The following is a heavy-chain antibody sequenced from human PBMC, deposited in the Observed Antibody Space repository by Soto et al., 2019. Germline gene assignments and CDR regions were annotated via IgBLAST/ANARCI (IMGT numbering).Heavy chain of an antibody. CDR1: GYTFTIYD. Sequence: ASVKVSCKASGYTFTIYDINWVLQATGQGLEWMGWMNPNSGNTGYAQKFQGRVTMTRNTSISTAYMELSSLRSEDTAVYYCAIDGSSTSCYDNMQIGPWGQGTRVNVAS. J-gene: IGHJ5*02. D-gene: IGHD2-2*01. CDR2: MNPNSGNT. CDR3: AIDGSSTSCYDNMQIGP. V-gene: IGHV1-8*01.